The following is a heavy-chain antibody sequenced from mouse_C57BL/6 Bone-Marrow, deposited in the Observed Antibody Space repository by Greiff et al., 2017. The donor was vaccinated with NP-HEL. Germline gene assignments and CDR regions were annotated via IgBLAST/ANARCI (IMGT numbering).Heavy chain of an antibody. CDR3: ARFITTVVPPDY. D-gene: IGHD1-1*01. Sequence: VQLQQPGAELVKPGASVKMSCKASGYTFTSYWITWVKQRPGQGLEWIGDIYPGSGSTNYNEKFKSKATLTVDTSSSTAYMQLSSLTSEDSAVYYCARFITTVVPPDYWGQGTTLTVSS. CDR1: GYTFTSYW. V-gene: IGHV1-55*01. CDR2: IYPGSGST. J-gene: IGHJ2*01.